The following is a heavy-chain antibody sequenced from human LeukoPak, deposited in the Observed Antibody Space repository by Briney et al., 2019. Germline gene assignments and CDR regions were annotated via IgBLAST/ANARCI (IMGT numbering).Heavy chain of an antibody. J-gene: IGHJ6*02. CDR1: GGSISSYY. Sequence: SETLSLTCTVSGGSISSYYWSWIRQPAGKGLEWIGRIYTSGSTNYNPSLKSRVTMSVDTSKNQLSLKLTSVTAADTAVYYCARVAGTYYYYGMDVWGQGTTVTVSS. CDR2: IYTSGST. V-gene: IGHV4-4*07. D-gene: IGHD2-15*01. CDR3: ARVAGTYYYYGMDV.